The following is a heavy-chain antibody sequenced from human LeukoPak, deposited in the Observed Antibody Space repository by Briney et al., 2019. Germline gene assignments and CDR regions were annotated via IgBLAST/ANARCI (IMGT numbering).Heavy chain of an antibody. Sequence: SETLSLTCAVYGGSFSGYYWSWIRQPPGKGLEWIGEINHSGSTNYNPSLKSRVTISVDTSKNQFSLKLSSVTAADTAVYYCARARRWLARDAFDIWGQGTMVTVSS. J-gene: IGHJ3*02. CDR2: INHSGST. CDR1: GGSFSGYY. CDR3: ARARRWLARDAFDI. D-gene: IGHD5-24*01. V-gene: IGHV4-34*01.